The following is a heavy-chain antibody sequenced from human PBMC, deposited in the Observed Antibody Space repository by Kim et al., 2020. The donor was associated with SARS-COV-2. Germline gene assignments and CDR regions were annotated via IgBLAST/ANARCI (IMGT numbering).Heavy chain of an antibody. D-gene: IGHD5-12*01. J-gene: IGHJ5*02. Sequence: ASVKVSCKASGYTFTSYGISWVRQAPGQGLEWMGWISAYNGNTNYAQKLQGRVTMTTDTSTSTAYMELRSLRSDDTAVYYCARVDIVATINTASEPWGQGTLVTVSS. V-gene: IGHV1-18*04. CDR3: ARVDIVATINTASEP. CDR1: GYTFTSYG. CDR2: ISAYNGNT.